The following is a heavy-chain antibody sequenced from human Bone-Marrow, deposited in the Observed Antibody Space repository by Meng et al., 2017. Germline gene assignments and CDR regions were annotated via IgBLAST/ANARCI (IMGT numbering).Heavy chain of an antibody. D-gene: IGHD3-16*01. CDR1: GFTFSSYW. CDR2: IKQDGSDK. J-gene: IGHJ4*02. Sequence: GESLKISCAASGFTFSSYWMSWVRQAPGKGLEWVANIKQDGSDKYYVDSVKGRFTVSRDNAKNSLYLQMNSLRAEDTAVYYCARWAGGEYYFDYWGQGTLVTVSS. CDR3: ARWAGGEYYFDY. V-gene: IGHV3-7*01.